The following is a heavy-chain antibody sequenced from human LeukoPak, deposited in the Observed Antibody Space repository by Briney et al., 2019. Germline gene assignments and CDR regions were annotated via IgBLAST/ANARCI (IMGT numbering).Heavy chain of an antibody. Sequence: KPSQTLSLTCTVSGVSISSGGYYWSWIRQHPGKGLEWIGYIYYSGSTYYNPSLKSRVTISVDTSKNQFSLKLSSVTAADTAVYYCARESYYDFWSGYYRPNYFDYWGQGTLVTVSS. CDR3: ARESYYDFWSGYYRPNYFDY. CDR2: IYYSGST. J-gene: IGHJ4*02. CDR1: GVSISSGGYY. D-gene: IGHD3-3*01. V-gene: IGHV4-31*03.